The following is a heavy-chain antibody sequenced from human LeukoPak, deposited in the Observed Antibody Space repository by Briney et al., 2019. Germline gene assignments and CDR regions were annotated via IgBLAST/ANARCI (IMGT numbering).Heavy chain of an antibody. CDR1: GGTFSSYT. CDR3: SRAKYKDDYGPLDY. Sequence: SVKVSCKASGGTFSSYTISWVRQAPGQGLEWMGRIIPILGIANYAQKFQGRVTITADKSTSTAYMELSSLSSEDTAAYYCSRAKYKDDYGPLDYWGQGTLVTVSS. D-gene: IGHD4-17*01. J-gene: IGHJ4*02. V-gene: IGHV1-69*02. CDR2: IIPILGIA.